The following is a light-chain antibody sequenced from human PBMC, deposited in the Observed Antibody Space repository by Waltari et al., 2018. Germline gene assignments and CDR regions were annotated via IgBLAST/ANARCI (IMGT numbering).Light chain of an antibody. J-gene: IGLJ1*01. CDR3: CSYAGSDTYV. V-gene: IGLV2-11*01. CDR2: DVT. CDR1: SSAVGGYSY. Sequence: QSALTQPRSVSGSPGQSVAIACTGTSSAVGGYSYVSWYQQHPGKAPKIIIYDVTRRPSWVPDRFSGSKSGNTASLTISGLQADDEAHYYCCSYAGSDTYVFGTGTEVTVL.